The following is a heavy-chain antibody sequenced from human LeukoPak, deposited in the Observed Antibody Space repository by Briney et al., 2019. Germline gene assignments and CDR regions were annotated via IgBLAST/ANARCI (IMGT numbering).Heavy chain of an antibody. V-gene: IGHV3-30*18. J-gene: IGHJ4*02. D-gene: IGHD6-19*01. CDR2: TSSDLNVK. CDR1: GFTFRNYV. CDR3: AKAINGWYNFDF. Sequence: GGSLRLSCAASGFTFRNYVIHWVRQAPGKGLEWVAVTSSDLNVKLYADSVKGRFTISRDNSKNTLDLQMNSLRTEDTAVYYCAKAINGWYNFDFWGQGTLVTVSS.